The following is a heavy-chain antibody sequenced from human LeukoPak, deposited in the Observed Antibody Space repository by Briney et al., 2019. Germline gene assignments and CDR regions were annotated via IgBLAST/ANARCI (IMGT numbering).Heavy chain of an antibody. V-gene: IGHV4-31*03. CDR1: GGSISSGGYY. Sequence: SQTLSLTCTASGGSISSGGYYWSWIRQHPGKGLEWIGYIYYSGSTYYNPSLKSRVTISVDTSKNQFSLKLSSVTAADTAVYYCARDRSGEGFGEFYNWFDPWGQGTLVTVSS. D-gene: IGHD3-10*01. CDR2: IYYSGST. J-gene: IGHJ5*02. CDR3: ARDRSGEGFGEFYNWFDP.